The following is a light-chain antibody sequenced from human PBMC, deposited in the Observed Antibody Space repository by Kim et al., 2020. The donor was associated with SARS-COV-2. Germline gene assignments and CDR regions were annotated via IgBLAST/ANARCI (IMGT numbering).Light chain of an antibody. CDR1: QRINNW. CDR3: QQYNAYPIT. Sequence: ASERDRVSITCRASQRINNWLAWFQQKPGKAPKVLIYTISTLESGVPSRFSGSGSGTEFTLTISNLQPDDFATYYCQQYNAYPITFGQGTRLEIK. CDR2: TIS. V-gene: IGKV1-5*03. J-gene: IGKJ5*01.